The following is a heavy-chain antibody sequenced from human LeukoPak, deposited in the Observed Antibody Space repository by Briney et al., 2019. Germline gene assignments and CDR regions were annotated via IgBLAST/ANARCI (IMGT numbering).Heavy chain of an antibody. CDR1: GYTFTDYY. Sequence: ASVKVSCRASGYTFTDYYVHWVRRAPGQGLEWMGRINPNSGGANFAQKFQGRVTMARDTSISTAYMELSRLRSDDTAVYYCAVRSYSSPFDYWGQGTLVTVSS. CDR2: INPNSGGA. CDR3: AVRSYSSPFDY. D-gene: IGHD1-26*01. J-gene: IGHJ4*02. V-gene: IGHV1-2*06.